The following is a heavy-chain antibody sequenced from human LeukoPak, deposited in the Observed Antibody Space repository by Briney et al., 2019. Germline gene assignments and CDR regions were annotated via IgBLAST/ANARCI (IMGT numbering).Heavy chain of an antibody. CDR3: ARQEYYYDSSGYGWYFDL. D-gene: IGHD3-22*01. CDR2: IYYSGST. Sequence: PSETLSLTCTVSGGSISSYYWSWIRQPPGKGLEWIGYIYYSGSTNYNPSLKSRVTISVDTSKNQFSLKLSSVTAADTAVYYCARQEYYYDSSGYGWYFDLWGRGTLVTVSS. CDR1: GGSISSYY. J-gene: IGHJ2*01. V-gene: IGHV4-59*08.